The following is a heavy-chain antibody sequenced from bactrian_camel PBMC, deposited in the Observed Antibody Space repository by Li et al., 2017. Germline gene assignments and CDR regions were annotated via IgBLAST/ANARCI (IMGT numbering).Heavy chain of an antibody. CDR1: GLSVSDFS. D-gene: IGHD2*01. V-gene: IGHV3S67*01. Sequence: QLVESGGGSVQTGGSLRLSCAPSGLSVSDFSMAWFRQSPGKEREGVAAIRRDDLTAYTDSVKGRFTISRDNAKNTLYLQMNDLKSEDTAMYYCAAGRTACYTGPLRSSPPHDVTQVTVS. CDR2: IRRDDLT. J-gene: IGHJ4*01.